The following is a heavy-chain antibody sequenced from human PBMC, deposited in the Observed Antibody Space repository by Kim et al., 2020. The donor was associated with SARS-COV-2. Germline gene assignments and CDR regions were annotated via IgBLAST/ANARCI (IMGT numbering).Heavy chain of an antibody. CDR2: ISYSGGRT. V-gene: IGHV3-23*01. CDR1: GFPFSSFD. Sequence: GGSLRLSCAASGFPFSSFDMSWARQAPGKGLEWVSTISYSGGRTHYADSVKGRFTISRDNSMNRLYHQMNSLRAEDTAVYYCDASDYWGQGTLVTVSS. J-gene: IGHJ4*02. CDR3: DASDY.